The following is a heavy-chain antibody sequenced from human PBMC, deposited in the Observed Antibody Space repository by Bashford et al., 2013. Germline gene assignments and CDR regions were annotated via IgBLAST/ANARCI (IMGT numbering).Heavy chain of an antibody. D-gene: IGHD2-15*01. Sequence: VRQAPGKGLEWVAYINAFGRFTAYADSVKGRFTISTDRATNSLFLEMNSLRDDDTAVYYCARDRDIAVVDAMDVWGQGTTVTVSS. J-gene: IGHJ6*02. V-gene: IGHV3-21*01. CDR2: INAFGRFT. CDR3: ARDRDIAVVDAMDV.